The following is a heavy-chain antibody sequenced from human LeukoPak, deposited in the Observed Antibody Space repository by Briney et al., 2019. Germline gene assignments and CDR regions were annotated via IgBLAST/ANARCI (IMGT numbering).Heavy chain of an antibody. CDR3: AKGLLYDSNGYYHDY. V-gene: IGHV3-23*01. D-gene: IGHD3-22*01. CDR2: ISGSGGST. J-gene: IGHJ4*02. CDR1: GFTFSSYA. Sequence: GGSLRLSRAASGFTFSSYAMSWVRQAPGKGLEWVSAISGSGGSTYYADSVKGRFTISRDNSKNTLYLQMNSLRAEDTAVYYCAKGLLYDSNGYYHDYWGQGTLVTVSS.